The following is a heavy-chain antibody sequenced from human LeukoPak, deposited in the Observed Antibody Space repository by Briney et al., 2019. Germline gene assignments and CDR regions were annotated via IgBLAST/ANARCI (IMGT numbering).Heavy chain of an antibody. Sequence: GGSLRLSCAVSGITLSNYGMSWVRQAPGKGLEWVAGISGSGGGTVYADSVKGRFTISRDNSKNTLYLQMNSLRAEDTAVYYCAKGLEDFDRLGYFDYWGQGTLVTVSS. CDR2: ISGSGGGT. D-gene: IGHD3-9*01. J-gene: IGHJ4*02. CDR1: GITLSNYG. V-gene: IGHV3-23*01. CDR3: AKGLEDFDRLGYFDY.